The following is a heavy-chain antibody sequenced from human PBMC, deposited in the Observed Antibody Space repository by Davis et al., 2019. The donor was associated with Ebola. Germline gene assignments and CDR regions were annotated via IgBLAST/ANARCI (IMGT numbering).Heavy chain of an antibody. CDR2: ISSGGGAP. CDR1: GFTFSTYA. J-gene: IGHJ5*02. D-gene: IGHD3-10*01. V-gene: IGHV3-23*01. Sequence: GESLKISCAASGFTFSTYAMGWVRQAPGKGLEWVSDISSGGGAPYYADSVKGRFTTFRDNPKNTLYLQMNSLRAEDTAVYYCAGSAQGWFGELLYSPGLDPWGQGTLVTVSS. CDR3: AGSAQGWFGELLYSPGLDP.